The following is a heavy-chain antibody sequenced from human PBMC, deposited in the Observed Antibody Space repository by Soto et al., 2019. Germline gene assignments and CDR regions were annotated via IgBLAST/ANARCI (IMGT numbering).Heavy chain of an antibody. J-gene: IGHJ4*02. V-gene: IGHV4-30-2*01. CDR3: ARVPLY. CDR1: GGSIRSGGCS. Sequence: SETLSLTCAVSGGSIRSGGCSWSWIRQPPGKGLEWIGYIYHSGSTYYNPSLKSRVTISVDRSKNQFSLKLSSVTAADTAVYYCARVPLYWGQGTLVTVSS. CDR2: IYHSGST.